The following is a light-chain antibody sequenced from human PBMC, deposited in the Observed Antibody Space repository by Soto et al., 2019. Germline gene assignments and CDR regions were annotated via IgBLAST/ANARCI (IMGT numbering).Light chain of an antibody. CDR1: QSVSSSY. J-gene: IGKJ1*01. CDR2: GAS. CDR3: QQYRSSPRT. V-gene: IGKV3-20*01. Sequence: EIVLTQSPGALSLSPGERATLSCGASQSVSSSYLAWYQQKPGQAPRLLIYGASTRATGIPDRFSGSGSGTDFTLTISRLEPEDFAVYYCQQYRSSPRTCGQGTKADIK.